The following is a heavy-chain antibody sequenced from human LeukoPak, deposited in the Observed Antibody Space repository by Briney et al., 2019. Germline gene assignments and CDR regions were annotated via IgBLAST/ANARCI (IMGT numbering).Heavy chain of an antibody. J-gene: IGHJ4*02. CDR3: ARGTILIYDSSGYFDY. V-gene: IGHV1-3*01. CDR2: INAGNGNT. Sequence: PEASVKVSCKASGYTFTSYAMHWVRQAPGQRLEWMGWINAGNGNTKYSQKFQGRVTITRDTSASTAYMELSSLRSEDTAVYYCARGTILIYDSSGYFDYWGQGTLVTVSS. D-gene: IGHD3-22*01. CDR1: GYTFTSYA.